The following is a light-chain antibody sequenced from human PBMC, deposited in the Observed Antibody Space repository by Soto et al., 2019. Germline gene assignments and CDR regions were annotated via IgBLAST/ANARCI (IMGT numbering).Light chain of an antibody. Sequence: DIQMTQSPSTLSASVGDRVTITCRASQSISSWLAWYQQKPGKAPKLLIYDASSLESGVPSRFSGSGSGTELTLTISSLQPDDFATDYCQQYNSYSGTFGQGTKVEIK. CDR3: QQYNSYSGT. J-gene: IGKJ1*01. CDR1: QSISSW. V-gene: IGKV1-5*01. CDR2: DAS.